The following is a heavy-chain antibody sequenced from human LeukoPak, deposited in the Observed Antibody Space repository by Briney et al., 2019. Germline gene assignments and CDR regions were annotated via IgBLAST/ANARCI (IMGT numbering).Heavy chain of an antibody. CDR3: AKDMVATINYFKY. Sequence: GGSLRLSCAPYGYTFSSYAMSWVRQAPGKGLEWVSSITGSGGTYYADSVKGRFTISRDNSKNTLYLQMNSLRAEDTALYYCAKDMVATINYFKYWGQGTLVTVSS. D-gene: IGHD5-12*01. CDR1: GYTFSSYA. J-gene: IGHJ4*02. CDR2: ITGSGGT. V-gene: IGHV3-23*01.